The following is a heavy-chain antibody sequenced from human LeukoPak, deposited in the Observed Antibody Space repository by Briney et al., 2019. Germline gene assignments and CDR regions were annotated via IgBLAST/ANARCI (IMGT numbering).Heavy chain of an antibody. J-gene: IGHJ4*02. CDR3: AKGAYDYIEMGYFDY. Sequence: GGSLRLSCAASGFSISNSAMSWVRQAPGKGLEWVSLIIASSGSTFYADSVMGRFTISRDNSKNTLFLQMNSLRAEDTAVYYCAKGAYDYIEMGYFDYWGQGTLVTVSS. CDR2: IIASSGST. V-gene: IGHV3-23*01. D-gene: IGHD5-12*01. CDR1: GFSISNSA.